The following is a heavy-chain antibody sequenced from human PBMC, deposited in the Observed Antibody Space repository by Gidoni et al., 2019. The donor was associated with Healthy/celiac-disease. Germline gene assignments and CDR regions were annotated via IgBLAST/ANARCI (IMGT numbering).Heavy chain of an antibody. V-gene: IGHV3-30*01. Sequence: DSVKGRFTISRDNSKNTLYLQMNSLRAEDTAVYYCARPRERGTFDYWGQGTLVTVSS. CDR3: ARPRERGTFDY. J-gene: IGHJ4*02. D-gene: IGHD1-26*01.